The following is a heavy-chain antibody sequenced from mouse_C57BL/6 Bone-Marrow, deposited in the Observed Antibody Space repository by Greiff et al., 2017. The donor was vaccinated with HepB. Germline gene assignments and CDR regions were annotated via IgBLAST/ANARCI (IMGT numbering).Heavy chain of an antibody. CDR2: IWGDGST. J-gene: IGHJ3*01. CDR1: GFSFTSYG. CDR3: AKPGCWEGGAY. Sequence: VQLQQSGPGLVAPSQSLSIPCTVSGFSFTSYGVSWVRQPPGKGLEWLGVIWGDGSTNYHSALISRLSISKDNSKSQVFLKLNSLQTDDTATYYCAKPGCWEGGAYWGQGTLVTVSA. D-gene: IGHD4-1*01. V-gene: IGHV2-3*01.